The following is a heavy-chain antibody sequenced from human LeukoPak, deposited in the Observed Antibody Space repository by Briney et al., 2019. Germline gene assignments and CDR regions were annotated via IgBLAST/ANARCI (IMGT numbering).Heavy chain of an antibody. CDR2: IIPILGIA. Sequence: ASVKVSCKASGGTFSSYAISWVRQAPGQGLEWMGRIIPILGIANYAQKFQGRVTMTEDTSTDTAYMELSSLRSEDTAVYFCAVSLTTGGYYGMDVWGQGTTVTVSS. CDR1: GGTFSSYA. CDR3: AVSLTTGGYYGMDV. J-gene: IGHJ6*02. D-gene: IGHD1-1*01. V-gene: IGHV1-69*04.